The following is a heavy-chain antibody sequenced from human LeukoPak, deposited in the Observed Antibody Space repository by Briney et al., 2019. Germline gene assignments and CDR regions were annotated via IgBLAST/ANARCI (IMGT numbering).Heavy chain of an antibody. CDR3: ARMAARQGGFDP. J-gene: IGHJ5*02. Sequence: SPSETLSLTCTASDYSINSGYYWGWIRQPPGQGLEWIGSIYHSGSTYYNPSLKSRVTISVDTSKNQSSLKLSSVTAADTAVYYCARMAARQGGFDPWGQGTLVTVSS. CDR1: DYSINSGYY. D-gene: IGHD6-6*01. V-gene: IGHV4-38-2*02. CDR2: IYHSGST.